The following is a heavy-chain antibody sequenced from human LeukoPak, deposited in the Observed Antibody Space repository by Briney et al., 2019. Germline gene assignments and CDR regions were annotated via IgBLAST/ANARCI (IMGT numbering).Heavy chain of an antibody. CDR3: ARWAPHDPGSDSGGLDK. CDR1: GGTFISYA. Sequence: ASGKVSCKASGGTFISYAISWVRQAHGQGLEWMGGIVPIFGTANYAHKVQGRVTSTADESTRTAYMGLSSLRSEDTAVYYCARWAPHDPGSDSGGLDKWGQGTLVTVYS. D-gene: IGHD1-26*01. CDR2: IVPIFGTA. V-gene: IGHV1-69*13. J-gene: IGHJ4*02.